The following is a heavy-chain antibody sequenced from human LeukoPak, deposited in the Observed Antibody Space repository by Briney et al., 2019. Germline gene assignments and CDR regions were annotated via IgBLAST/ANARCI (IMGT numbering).Heavy chain of an antibody. Sequence: SVEVSCKASGGTFSSYAISWVRQAPGQGLEWMGRIIPIFGTANYAQKFQGRVTITTDESTSTAYMELSSLRSEDTAAYYCARARRGDYDYWGQGTLVTVSS. J-gene: IGHJ4*02. CDR1: GGTFSSYA. CDR3: ARARRGDYDY. CDR2: IIPIFGTA. D-gene: IGHD4-17*01. V-gene: IGHV1-69*05.